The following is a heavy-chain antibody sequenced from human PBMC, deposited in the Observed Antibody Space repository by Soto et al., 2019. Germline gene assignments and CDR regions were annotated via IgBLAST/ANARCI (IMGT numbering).Heavy chain of an antibody. V-gene: IGHV1-69*12. CDR1: GGTFSSYA. CDR3: ARGTDGLVGADCNF. CDR2: IIPIFGTA. D-gene: IGHD1-26*01. J-gene: IGHJ4*02. Sequence: QVQLVQSGAEVKKPGSSVKVSCKASGGTFSSYAISWVRQAPGQGLEWMGGIIPIFGTANYAQKFQGRVTIPAPESTSSAYMELSSLRSEDTAVYYCARGTDGLVGADCNFWGQGTLVTVSS.